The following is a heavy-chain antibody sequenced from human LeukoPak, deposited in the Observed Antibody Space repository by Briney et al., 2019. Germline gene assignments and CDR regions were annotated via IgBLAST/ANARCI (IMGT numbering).Heavy chain of an antibody. CDR2: IFYSGST. D-gene: IGHD3-10*01. Sequence: GSLRLSCAASGFTFSSYAMSWVRQPPGKGLEWIGNIFYSGSTYYSPSLKSRVTISLDTSRNQFSLKLNSVTAADTAVYYCANSNGYGLVDIWGQGTMVTVSS. J-gene: IGHJ3*02. CDR1: GFTFSSYA. CDR3: ANSNGYGLVDI. V-gene: IGHV4-59*12.